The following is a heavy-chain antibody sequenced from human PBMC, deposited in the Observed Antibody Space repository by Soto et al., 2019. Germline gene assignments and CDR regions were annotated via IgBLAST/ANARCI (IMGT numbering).Heavy chain of an antibody. Sequence: ASVKVSCKASGYTFTSYYMHWVRQAPGQGLEWMGIINPSGGSTSYTQNLQGRVTMTRDTSTSTAYMDLRSLRFDDTGLYYCARDRDDSSWSTAENFQHWGQGTLVTVSS. CDR2: INPSGGST. D-gene: IGHD3-22*01. CDR3: ARDRDDSSWSTAENFQH. J-gene: IGHJ1*01. V-gene: IGHV1-46*01. CDR1: GYTFTSYY.